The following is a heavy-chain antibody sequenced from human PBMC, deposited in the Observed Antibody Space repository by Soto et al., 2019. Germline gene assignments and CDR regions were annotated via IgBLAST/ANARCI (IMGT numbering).Heavy chain of an antibody. J-gene: IGHJ4*02. CDR3: AREPPHGSGSYSPYFDY. V-gene: IGHV4-39*07. CDR2: IYYSGST. Sequence: SETLSLTCTVSGGSISSSSYYWGWIRQPPGKGLEWIGSIYYSGSTYYNPSLKSRVTISVDTSKNQFSLKLSSVTAADTAVYYCAREPPHGSGSYSPYFDYWGQGTLVTVSS. CDR1: GGSISSSSYY. D-gene: IGHD3-10*01.